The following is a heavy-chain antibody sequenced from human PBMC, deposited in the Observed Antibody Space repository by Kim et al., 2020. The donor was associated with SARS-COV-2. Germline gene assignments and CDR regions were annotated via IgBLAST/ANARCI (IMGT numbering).Heavy chain of an antibody. J-gene: IGHJ5*02. CDR3: AKDAGTYSSSLYPNWFDP. Sequence: KGRFTISRDNAKNSLYLQMNSLRAEDTALYYCAKDAGTYSSSLYPNWFDPWGQGTLVTVSS. V-gene: IGHV3-9*01. D-gene: IGHD6-13*01.